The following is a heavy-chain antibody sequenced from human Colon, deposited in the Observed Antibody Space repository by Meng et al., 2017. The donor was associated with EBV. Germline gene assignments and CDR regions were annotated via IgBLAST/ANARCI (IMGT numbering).Heavy chain of an antibody. J-gene: IGHJ4*02. CDR3: VRAPTIGAYYFDY. CDR1: GFTFTDYS. D-gene: IGHD3-3*01. V-gene: IGHV3-21*01. Sequence: EVAVVESGGGLVKPGASLRLSCAASGFTFTDYSMTWVRQAPGKGLEWVSSISSSSSYIYYADSLRGRFTISRDNAKKSVYLQMNSLGADDTAVYYCVRAPTIGAYYFDYWGQGILVTVSS. CDR2: ISSSSSYI.